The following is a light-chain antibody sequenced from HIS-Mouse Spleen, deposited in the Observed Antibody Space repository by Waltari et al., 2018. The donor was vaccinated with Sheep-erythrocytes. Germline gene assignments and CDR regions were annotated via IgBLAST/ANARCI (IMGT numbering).Light chain of an antibody. CDR1: SSDVGGYNY. CDR2: EVR. CDR3: SSYTSSSTQV. V-gene: IGLV2-14*01. J-gene: IGLJ2*01. Sequence: QSALTQPASVSGSPGQSITISCTGTSSDVGGYNYVSWYQQHPGKAPKLMIYEVRNRPSGVSNRFSGYKSGNTASLTISGRQAEDEADYYCSSYTSSSTQVFGGGTKLTVL.